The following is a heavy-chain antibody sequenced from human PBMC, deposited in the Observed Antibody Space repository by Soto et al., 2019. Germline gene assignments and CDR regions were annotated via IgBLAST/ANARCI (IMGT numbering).Heavy chain of an antibody. D-gene: IGHD1-7*01. J-gene: IGHJ6*03. CDR3: ARDPRVETGARFGYYYYYMDV. CDR2: INAGNGVT. V-gene: IGHV1-3*01. Sequence: QVQLVQSGAEVKKPGASVKVSCKASGYSFTSYAVHWVRQAPGQRLEWMGWINAGNGVTKYSQKFQGRVTITSDASASTAYMELSSLTSEDTAVYYCARDPRVETGARFGYYYYYMDVWGKGTTVTVSS. CDR1: GYSFTSYA.